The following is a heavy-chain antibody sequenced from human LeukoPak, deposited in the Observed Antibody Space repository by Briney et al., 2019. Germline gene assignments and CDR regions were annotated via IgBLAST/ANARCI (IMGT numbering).Heavy chain of an antibody. J-gene: IGHJ4*02. CDR3: ARGGEANYYDTSGYYLYYY. Sequence: ASVKVSCKASGDTFSNYAISWVRQAPGQGLEWMGRIIPIFGTTNYAQKFQGRVTITTDESTSTAYMELSSLRSEDTAVYYCARGGEANYYDTSGYYLYYYWGQGTLVTVSS. V-gene: IGHV1-69*05. CDR1: GDTFSNYA. CDR2: IIPIFGTT. D-gene: IGHD3-22*01.